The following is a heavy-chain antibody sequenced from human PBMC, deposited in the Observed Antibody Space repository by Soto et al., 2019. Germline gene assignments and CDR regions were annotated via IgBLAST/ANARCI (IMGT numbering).Heavy chain of an antibody. Sequence: SGGSLRLSCAASGFTFSSYSMNWVRQAPGKGLEWVSSISSSSSYIYYADSVKGRVTISRDNAKNSLYLQMNSLRAEDTAVYYCARDQRPGTHDYWGQGTLVTVSS. CDR1: GFTFSSYS. CDR2: ISSSSSYI. V-gene: IGHV3-21*01. J-gene: IGHJ4*02. D-gene: IGHD6-25*01. CDR3: ARDQRPGTHDY.